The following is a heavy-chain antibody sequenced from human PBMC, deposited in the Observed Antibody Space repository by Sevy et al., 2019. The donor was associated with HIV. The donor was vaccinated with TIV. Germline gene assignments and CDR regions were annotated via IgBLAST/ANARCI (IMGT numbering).Heavy chain of an antibody. D-gene: IGHD4-17*01. J-gene: IGHJ4*02. CDR1: GFTFSSYS. CDR2: ISSSSSYI. CDR3: ARLKPNYGGNTDY. Sequence: GGSLRLSCAASGFTFSSYSMNWVRQAPGKGLEWVSSISSSSSYIYYADSVKGRFTISRDNAKNSLYLQMNSLRAEDTAVYYCARLKPNYGGNTDYWGQGTLVTV. V-gene: IGHV3-21*01.